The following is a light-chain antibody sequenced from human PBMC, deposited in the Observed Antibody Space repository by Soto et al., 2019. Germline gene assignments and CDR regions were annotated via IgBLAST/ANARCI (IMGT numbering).Light chain of an antibody. V-gene: IGKV4-1*01. Sequence: DIVMTQSPDSLTVSLGERATINCKSSQTVLHGSNYLAWYQQKLGQPPKLLIYWASTRESGVPDRFSGSGSRTDFTLTINTLQAEDVAVYYCQQYYITPVTFGQGTKVEIK. CDR2: WAS. J-gene: IGKJ1*01. CDR3: QQYYITPVT. CDR1: QTVLHGSNY.